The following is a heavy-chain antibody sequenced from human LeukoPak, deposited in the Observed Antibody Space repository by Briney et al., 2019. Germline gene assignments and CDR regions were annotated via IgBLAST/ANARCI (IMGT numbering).Heavy chain of an antibody. CDR3: ARDSTMIVLFDY. J-gene: IGHJ4*02. CDR1: GGSFSGYY. Sequence: SETLSLTCAVYGGSFSGYYWSWIRQPPGKGLEWIGEINHSGSTNYNPSLKSRVTISVDTSKNQFSLKLRSVTAADTAVYYCARDSTMIVLFDYWGQGTLVTVSS. D-gene: IGHD3-22*01. CDR2: INHSGST. V-gene: IGHV4-34*01.